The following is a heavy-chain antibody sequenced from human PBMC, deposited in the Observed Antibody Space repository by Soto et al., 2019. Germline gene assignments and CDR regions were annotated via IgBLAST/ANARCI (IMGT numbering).Heavy chain of an antibody. J-gene: IGHJ4*02. CDR1: GGTFSSYA. Sequence: SVKVSCKASGGTFSSYAISWVRQAPGQGLEWMGGIIPIFGTANYAQKFQGRVTITADESTSTAYMELSSLRSEDTAVYYCATRGYSGYDLPYYFDYWGQGTLVTVSS. CDR2: IIPIFGTA. V-gene: IGHV1-69*13. CDR3: ATRGYSGYDLPYYFDY. D-gene: IGHD5-12*01.